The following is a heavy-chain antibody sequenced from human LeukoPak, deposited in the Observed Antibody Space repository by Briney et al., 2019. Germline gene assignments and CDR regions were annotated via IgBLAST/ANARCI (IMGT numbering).Heavy chain of an antibody. D-gene: IGHD6-19*01. CDR3: ATTVAAGPRY. CDR1: GFTFSAYW. Sequence: PGGSLGLSCAASGFTFSAYWMHWVRQAPWKGLVWVSRINSDGSTTSYADSVKGRFTISRDNAKNTLYLQMDSLRAEDTAVYYCATTVAAGPRYWGQGILVTVSS. V-gene: IGHV3-74*01. J-gene: IGHJ4*02. CDR2: INSDGSTT.